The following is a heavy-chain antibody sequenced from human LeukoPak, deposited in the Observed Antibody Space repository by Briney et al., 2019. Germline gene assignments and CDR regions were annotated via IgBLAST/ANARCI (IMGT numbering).Heavy chain of an antibody. CDR3: ARGRVEMATIEFDY. D-gene: IGHD5-24*01. CDR1: GGSISSYY. Sequence: PSETLSLTCTVSGGSISSYYWSWIRQPPGKGLEWIGYIYYSGSTNYNPSLKSRVTISVDTSKNQFSLKLSSVTDADTAVYYCARGRVEMATIEFDYWGQGTLVTVSS. J-gene: IGHJ4*02. CDR2: IYYSGST. V-gene: IGHV4-59*08.